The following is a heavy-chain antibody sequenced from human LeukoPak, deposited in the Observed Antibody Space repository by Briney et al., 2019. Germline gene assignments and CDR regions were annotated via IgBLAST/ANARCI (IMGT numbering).Heavy chain of an antibody. V-gene: IGHV3-21*01. CDR3: AREASCSSTSCYFDY. D-gene: IGHD2-2*01. CDR1: GFTFSSYS. CDR2: ISSSSYI. J-gene: IGHJ4*02. Sequence: PGGSLRLSCAASGFTFSSYSMNWVRQAPGKGLEWVSSISSSSYIYYADSVKGRFTISRDNAKNSLYLQMNTLRAEDTAVYYCAREASCSSTSCYFDYWGQGTLVTVSS.